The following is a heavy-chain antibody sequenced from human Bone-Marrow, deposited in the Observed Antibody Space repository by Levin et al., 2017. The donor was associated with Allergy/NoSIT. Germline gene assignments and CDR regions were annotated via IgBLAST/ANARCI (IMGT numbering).Heavy chain of an antibody. V-gene: IGHV3-23*01. J-gene: IGHJ5*02. CDR1: GFTFNKYA. D-gene: IGHD2-21*02. Sequence: LSLTCAASGFTFNKYAMTWVRQAPGKGLEWVSAISSSGSSTYYADSVRGRFTISRDNSKNTLYLQMNSLRADDTAVYYCAKDGVGVTNNWFDPWGQGTLVTVSS. CDR2: ISSSGSST. CDR3: AKDGVGVTNNWFDP.